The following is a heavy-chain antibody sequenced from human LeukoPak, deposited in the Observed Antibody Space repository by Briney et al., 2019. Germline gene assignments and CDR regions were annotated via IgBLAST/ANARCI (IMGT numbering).Heavy chain of an antibody. CDR3: ARGVYYYGSGSQRKIYFDY. CDR1: GGSFSGYY. J-gene: IGHJ4*02. CDR2: INHSGST. Sequence: SETLSLTCAVYGGSFSGYYWSWIRQPPGKGLEWIGEINHSGSTNYNPSLKSRVTISVDTSKNQFSPKLSSVTAADTAVYYCARGVYYYGSGSQRKIYFDYWGQGTLVTVSS. D-gene: IGHD3-10*01. V-gene: IGHV4-34*01.